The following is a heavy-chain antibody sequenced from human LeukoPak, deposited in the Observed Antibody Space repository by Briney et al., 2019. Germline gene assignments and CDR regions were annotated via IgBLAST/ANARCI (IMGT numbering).Heavy chain of an antibody. V-gene: IGHV3-53*04. CDR1: GFSFSNAW. J-gene: IGHJ4*02. CDR2: IYSGGST. CDR3: ATSAGEDFDH. Sequence: HPGGSLRLSCAASGFSFSNAWMSWVRQAPGKGLEWVSVIYSGGSTFYADSVKGRFTISRHSSKNTMYLQMNSLRAEDTAMYYCATSAGEDFDHWGQGTLVTVSS. D-gene: IGHD3-10*01.